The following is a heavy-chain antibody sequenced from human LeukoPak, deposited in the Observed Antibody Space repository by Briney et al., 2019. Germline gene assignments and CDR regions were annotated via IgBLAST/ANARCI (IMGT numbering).Heavy chain of an antibody. J-gene: IGHJ5*02. Sequence: PGGSLRLSCAASGFTFSSYSMNWVRQAPGKGLEWVSSISSSSSYIYYADSVKGRFTISRDNAKNSLYLQMNGLRAEDTAVYYCARENPSYYDFWSGTTTANNPWGQGTLVTVSS. V-gene: IGHV3-21*01. CDR1: GFTFSSYS. CDR2: ISSSSSYI. CDR3: ARENPSYYDFWSGTTTANNP. D-gene: IGHD3-3*01.